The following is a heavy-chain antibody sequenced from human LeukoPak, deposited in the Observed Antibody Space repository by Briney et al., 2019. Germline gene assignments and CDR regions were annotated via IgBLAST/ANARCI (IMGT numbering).Heavy chain of an antibody. CDR1: GYTFTSYD. Sequence: ASVKVSCKASGYTFTSYDINWVRQAPGQGLEWMGWISAYNGNTNYAQKLQGRVTMTTDTSTSTAYMELRSLRSDDTAVYYCARVQFRTLLDYFDYWGQGTLVTVSS. J-gene: IGHJ4*02. V-gene: IGHV1-18*01. CDR2: ISAYNGNT. CDR3: ARVQFRTLLDYFDY. D-gene: IGHD1/OR15-1a*01.